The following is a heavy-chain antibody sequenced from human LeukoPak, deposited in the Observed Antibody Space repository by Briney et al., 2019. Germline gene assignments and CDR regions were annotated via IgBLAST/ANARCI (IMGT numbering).Heavy chain of an antibody. D-gene: IGHD3-9*01. CDR3: AKDLEKGLRYLDWLLLPYGMDV. J-gene: IGHJ6*02. CDR1: GFTFSSYG. Sequence: PGGSLRLSCAASGFTFSSYGMHWVRQAPGKGLEWVAVIWYDGSNKYYADSVKGRFTISRDNSKNTLYLQMNSLRAEDTAVYYCAKDLEKGLRYLDWLLLPYGMDVWGQGTTVSVSS. CDR2: IWYDGSNK. V-gene: IGHV3-30*02.